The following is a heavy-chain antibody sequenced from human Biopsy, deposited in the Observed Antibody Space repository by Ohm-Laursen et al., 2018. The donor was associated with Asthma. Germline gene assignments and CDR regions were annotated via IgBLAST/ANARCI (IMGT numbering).Heavy chain of an antibody. V-gene: IGHV1-69*06. D-gene: IGHD6-13*01. CDR1: GGTFGNYA. CDR3: ASPSSSREILYYYYNMDI. J-gene: IGHJ6*02. CDR2: ISPVFGST. Sequence: SSVKVSCKASGGTFGNYAISWVRQAPGLGLEWMGGISPVFGSTNIAQKFQGRVTISADIFTKTAYLEMSSLRSDDTAVYYCASPSSSREILYYYYNMDIWGQGTTVTV.